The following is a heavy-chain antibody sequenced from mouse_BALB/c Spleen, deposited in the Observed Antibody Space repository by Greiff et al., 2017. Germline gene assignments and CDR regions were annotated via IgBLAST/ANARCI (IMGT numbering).Heavy chain of an antibody. Sequence: VHVKQSGAELVRPGSSVKISCKASGYAFSSYWMNWVKQRPGQGLEWIGRIDPYDSETHYNQKFKDKAILTVDKSSSTAYMQLSSLTSEDSAVYYCARRGYGGAWFAYWGQGTLVTVSA. J-gene: IGHJ3*01. CDR3: ARRGYGGAWFAY. D-gene: IGHD2-14*01. V-gene: IGHV1-61*01. CDR1: GYAFSSYW. CDR2: IDPYDSET.